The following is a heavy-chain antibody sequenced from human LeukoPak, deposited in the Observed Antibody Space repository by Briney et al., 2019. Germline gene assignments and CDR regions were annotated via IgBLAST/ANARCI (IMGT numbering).Heavy chain of an antibody. CDR1: GYTFTNYY. CDR2: INTSGGTT. CDR3: ARPTSIIPASNVYYYYYAMDV. D-gene: IGHD2-2*01. Sequence: GASEKVSCKASGYTFTNYYMHWVRQGPGQGLEWMGIINTSGGTTTYAHKFQDRVTMTRDTSTSTVYMEVSSLRPEDTAVYYCARPTSIIPASNVYYYYYAMDVWGQGTTVTVSS. J-gene: IGHJ6*02. V-gene: IGHV1-46*01.